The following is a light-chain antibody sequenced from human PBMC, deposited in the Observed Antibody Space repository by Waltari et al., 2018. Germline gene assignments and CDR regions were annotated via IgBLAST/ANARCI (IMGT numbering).Light chain of an antibody. Sequence: DIVMTQSPDSLAVSLGERATINCKSSQNILYSSNNKNYLAWVQQKPGQPPKLIIYSASTRESGVPERFSGSGSGTDFTLTINSLQAEDVAVYYCQQYYSAPITFGQGTRLEIK. V-gene: IGKV4-1*01. CDR3: QQYYSAPIT. J-gene: IGKJ5*01. CDR1: QNILYSSNNKNY. CDR2: SAS.